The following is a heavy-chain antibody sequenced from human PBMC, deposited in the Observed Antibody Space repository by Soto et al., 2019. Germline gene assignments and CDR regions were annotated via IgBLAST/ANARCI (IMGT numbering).Heavy chain of an antibody. D-gene: IGHD3-10*01. CDR1: GGSITSSSNY. CDR3: ARKPMVRGIIGYFDL. Sequence: QLQLQESGSGLVKPSETLSLTCTVSGGSITSSSNYWGWIRQPPGKGLEWIASIYYSGNTYYNPSLKSRITMSVDTSKNQFSLKLSSVTAADTAVYYCARKPMVRGIIGYFDLWGHGTLVTVSS. J-gene: IGHJ2*01. CDR2: IYYSGNT. V-gene: IGHV4-39*01.